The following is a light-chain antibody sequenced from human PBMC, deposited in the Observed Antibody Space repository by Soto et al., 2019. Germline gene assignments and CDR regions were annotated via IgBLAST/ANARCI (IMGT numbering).Light chain of an antibody. V-gene: IGKV1-27*01. CDR2: AAS. J-gene: IGKJ1*01. CDR1: QAIGIY. CDR3: QKYSGAPPT. Sequence: DIQMTQSPSSLSTSVGDRVTITCRASQAIGIYLAWYQQKPGKVPKLLIYAASTLQSGVPSRFSCSGSGTDFTLTINSLQPEDVATYYCQKYSGAPPTFGQGTKVEIK.